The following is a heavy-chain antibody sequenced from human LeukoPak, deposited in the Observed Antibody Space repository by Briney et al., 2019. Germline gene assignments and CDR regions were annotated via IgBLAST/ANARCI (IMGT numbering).Heavy chain of an antibody. CDR3: ARGRSKYFQH. CDR2: MNPNSGNT. Sequence: ASVTVSFKASGYTFTSYDINWVRQAPGQGLEWMGWMNPNSGNTGYAQKFQGRVTMTRNTSISTAYMELSSLRSEDTAVYYCARGRSKYFQHWGQGTLVTVSS. V-gene: IGHV1-8*01. J-gene: IGHJ1*01. CDR1: GYTFTSYD. D-gene: IGHD5/OR15-5a*01.